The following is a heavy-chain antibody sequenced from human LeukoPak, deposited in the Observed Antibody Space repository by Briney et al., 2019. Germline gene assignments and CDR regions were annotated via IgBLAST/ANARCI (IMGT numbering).Heavy chain of an antibody. V-gene: IGHV3-23*01. CDR3: AKDFGGSGSYYNPPWFDP. Sequence: GGSLRLSCAASGFTFSSYAMSWVRQAPGKGLEWVSAISGSGGSTYYADSVKGRFTISRDNSKNTLYLQMNSLRAEDTAVYYCAKDFGGSGSYYNPPWFDPWGQGTLVTVSS. CDR2: ISGSGGST. J-gene: IGHJ5*02. CDR1: GFTFSSYA. D-gene: IGHD3-10*01.